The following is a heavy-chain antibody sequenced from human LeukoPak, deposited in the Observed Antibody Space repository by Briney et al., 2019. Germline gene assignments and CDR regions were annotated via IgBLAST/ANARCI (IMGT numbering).Heavy chain of an antibody. D-gene: IGHD6-6*01. J-gene: IGHJ6*03. CDR3: ARGDSSSYYYYYYMDV. CDR2: IYTSGST. V-gene: IGHV4-61*02. CDR1: VGSISSGSYY. Sequence: SETLSLTCTVSVGSISSGSYYWSWIRQPAGRGLEWIGRIYTSGSTNYNPSLKSRVTISVDTSKNQFSLKLSSVTAADPAVYYCARGDSSSYYYYYYMDVWGKGTTVTVSS.